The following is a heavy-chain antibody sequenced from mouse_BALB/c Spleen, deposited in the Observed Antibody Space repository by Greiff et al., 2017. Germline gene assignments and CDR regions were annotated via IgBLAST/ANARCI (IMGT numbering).Heavy chain of an antibody. CDR3: ARYGYGSSYGFAY. CDR2: IYPGDGDT. D-gene: IGHD1-1*01. J-gene: IGHJ3*01. V-gene: IGHV1-80*01. Sequence: VKLQESGAELVRPGSSVKISCKASGYAFSSYWMNWVKQRPGQGLEWIGQIYPGDGDTNYNGKFKGKATLTADKSSSTAYMQLSSLTSEDSAVYFCARYGYGSSYGFAYWGQGTLVTVSA. CDR1: GYAFSSYW.